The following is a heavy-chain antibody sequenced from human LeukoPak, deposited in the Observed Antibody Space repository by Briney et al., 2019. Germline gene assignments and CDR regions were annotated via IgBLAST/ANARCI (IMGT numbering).Heavy chain of an antibody. CDR2: IYYSGST. Sequence: SETLSLTCTVSGGSISSYYWSWIRQPPGKGLEWIGDIYYSGSTNYNPSLKGRVTISGDTSKNQFSLKLSSVTAADTAVYYCARDPKPYDFWSGYYHGWFDPWGQGALVTVSS. D-gene: IGHD3-3*01. J-gene: IGHJ5*02. V-gene: IGHV4-59*01. CDR1: GGSISSYY. CDR3: ARDPKPYDFWSGYYHGWFDP.